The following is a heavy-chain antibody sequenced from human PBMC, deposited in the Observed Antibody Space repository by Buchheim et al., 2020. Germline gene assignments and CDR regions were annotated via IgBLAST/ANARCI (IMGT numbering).Heavy chain of an antibody. CDR3: ARHQSSSTSCYDY. J-gene: IGHJ4*02. D-gene: IGHD2-2*01. Sequence: QVQLQESGPGLVKPSETLSLTCTVSGGSISFYYWSWIRQPPGKGLEWIGFVYYSGTTSTNYNPSLKSRVAMSEATYKNQTSLRLSSVTAADTAVYYCARHQSSSTSCYDYWGQGTL. V-gene: IGHV4-59*08. CDR1: GGSISFYY. CDR2: VYYSGTTST.